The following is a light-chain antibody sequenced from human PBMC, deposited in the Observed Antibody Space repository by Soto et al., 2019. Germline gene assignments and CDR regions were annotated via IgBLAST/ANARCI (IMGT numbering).Light chain of an antibody. J-gene: IGLJ1*01. CDR2: DVA. CDR1: SSDVGGSNF. CDR3: VSYTSSTTYV. V-gene: IGLV2-14*03. Sequence: QSVLTQPASVSDSPGQSITISCTGTSSDVGGSNFVSWYQQHPGKPPKLIIYDVANRPSGVSNRFSGSKSGSTASLIISRLQPEDEADYYCVSYTSSTTYVFGTGTKLTVL.